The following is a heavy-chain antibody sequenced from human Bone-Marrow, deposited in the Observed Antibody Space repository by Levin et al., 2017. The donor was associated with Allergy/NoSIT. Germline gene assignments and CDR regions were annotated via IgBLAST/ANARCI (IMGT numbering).Heavy chain of an antibody. CDR3: AKDLSPRRAVTGYSEY. CDR1: GFTFHDYT. J-gene: IGHJ4*01. CDR2: ICWDASTT. D-gene: IGHD6-19*01. Sequence: GESLKISCAASGFTFHDYTMHLVRQAPQRGLEWVSLICWDASTTYYADSVRGRFTISRDNSKNALYLQMNSLTTEDTALYYCAKDLSPRRAVTGYSEYWGHGTLVTVSS. V-gene: IGHV3-43*01.